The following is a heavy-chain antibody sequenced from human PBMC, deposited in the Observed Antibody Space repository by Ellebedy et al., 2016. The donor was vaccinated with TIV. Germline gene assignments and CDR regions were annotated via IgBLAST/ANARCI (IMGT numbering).Heavy chain of an antibody. CDR3: TYGINSDAFDI. Sequence: SETLSLTXTVSGDSVSRRSYYWSWIRQPPGKGLEWIGYIYSSGSTKYNPSLKTRLTISADTSKKHFSLRLNSATAADTAVYYCTYGINSDAFDIWGHGTLVTVSS. V-gene: IGHV4-61*03. J-gene: IGHJ3*02. D-gene: IGHD3-10*01. CDR2: IYSSGST. CDR1: GDSVSRRSYY.